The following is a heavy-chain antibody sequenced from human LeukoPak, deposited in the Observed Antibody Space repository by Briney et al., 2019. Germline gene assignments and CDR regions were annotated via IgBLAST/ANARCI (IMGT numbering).Heavy chain of an antibody. Sequence: AVTVSFKASGGTFINYAISWVRQAPGQGLEGMGGIILIFCTANYAQKFQGRVTITTDESTSTAYMELSSLRSEDTAVYYCARDAGITVTLYNWFDPCGQGTLVTVSS. D-gene: IGHD1-20*01. CDR1: GGTFINYA. CDR3: ARDAGITVTLYNWFDP. J-gene: IGHJ5*02. V-gene: IGHV1-69*05. CDR2: IILIFCTA.